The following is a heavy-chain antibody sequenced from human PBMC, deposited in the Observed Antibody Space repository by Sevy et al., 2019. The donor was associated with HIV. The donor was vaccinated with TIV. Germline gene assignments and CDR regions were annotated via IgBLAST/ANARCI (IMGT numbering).Heavy chain of an antibody. CDR3: VGRRYRVGHSWSYFFDF. CDR1: GFSFSDYH. V-gene: IGHV3-11*01. Sequence: GGSLRLSCVTSGFSFSDYHMSWIRLAPGKGLEWISHITSSHGAKVYADSVRGRFDISRDNARKSVCLQMNRLQVEDTATYFCVGRRYRVGHSWSYFFDFWGQGTPVTVSS. D-gene: IGHD5-18*01. J-gene: IGHJ4*02. CDR2: ITSSHGAK.